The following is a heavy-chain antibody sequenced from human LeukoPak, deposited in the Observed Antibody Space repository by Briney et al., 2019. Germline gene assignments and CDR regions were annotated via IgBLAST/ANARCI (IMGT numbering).Heavy chain of an antibody. CDR2: IYYSGST. V-gene: IGHV4-39*07. CDR3: ARGGQQLVLY. Sequence: PSETLSLTCTVSGGSISSSSYYWGWIRQPPGKGLEWIGSIYYSGSTYYNPSLKSRVTISVDTSKNQFSLKLSSVTAADTAVYYCARGGQQLVLYWGQGTLVTVSS. J-gene: IGHJ4*02. CDR1: GGSISSSSYY. D-gene: IGHD6-13*01.